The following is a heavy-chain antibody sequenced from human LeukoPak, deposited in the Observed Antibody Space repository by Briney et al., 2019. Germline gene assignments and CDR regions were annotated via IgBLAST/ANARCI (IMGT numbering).Heavy chain of an antibody. Sequence: GGSLRLSCATSGFTFSSDAMHWVRQAPGKGLEWVAVTSYDGSHKYYADSVKGRFTISKDNSKNTLYLQMNSLRVDDTAVYYCARYILTGYPSYPDYRGQGTLVTVSS. CDR2: TSYDGSHK. D-gene: IGHD3-9*01. J-gene: IGHJ4*02. CDR1: GFTFSSDA. V-gene: IGHV3-30*04. CDR3: ARYILTGYPSYPDY.